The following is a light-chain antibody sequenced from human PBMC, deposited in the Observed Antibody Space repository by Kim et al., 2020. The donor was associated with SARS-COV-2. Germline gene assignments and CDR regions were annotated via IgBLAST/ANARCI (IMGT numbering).Light chain of an antibody. Sequence: VKFTCTLSSGHSSYAIAWHKQQPEKGPRYLMKLNSDGSHSKGDGIPDRFSGSSSGAERYLTISSLQSEDEADYYCQTWGTGIHVVFGGGTQLTVL. J-gene: IGLJ2*01. CDR1: SGHSSYA. CDR2: LNSDGSH. V-gene: IGLV4-69*01. CDR3: QTWGTGIHVV.